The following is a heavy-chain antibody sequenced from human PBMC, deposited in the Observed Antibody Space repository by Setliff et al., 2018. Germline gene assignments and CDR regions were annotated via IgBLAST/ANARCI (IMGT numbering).Heavy chain of an antibody. D-gene: IGHD3-22*01. CDR3: TTDGGHHDSSGYYLNFNY. J-gene: IGHJ4*02. CDR1: DFTFTNAW. V-gene: IGHV3-15*07. Sequence: GGSLRLSCAASDFTFTNAWMNWVRQAPGKGLEWVGRIKSKTDGGTTDYAAPVKGKFSISRDDSENALYLQMSSLKSEDTAVYYCTTDGGHHDSSGYYLNFNYWGQGTLVTVSS. CDR2: IKSKTDGGTT.